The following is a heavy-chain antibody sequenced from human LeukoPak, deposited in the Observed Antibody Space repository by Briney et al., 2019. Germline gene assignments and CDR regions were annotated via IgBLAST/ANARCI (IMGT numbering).Heavy chain of an antibody. V-gene: IGHV1-2*02. D-gene: IGHD3-3*01. Sequence: ASVKVSCKASRYTFTGYYMHWVRQAPGQGLEWMGWINPNSGGTNYAQKFQGRVTMTRDTSISTAYMELSRLRSDDTAVYYCARAPDFWSGYRYYFDYWGQGTLVTVSS. CDR3: ARAPDFWSGYRYYFDY. CDR2: INPNSGGT. J-gene: IGHJ4*02. CDR1: RYTFTGYY.